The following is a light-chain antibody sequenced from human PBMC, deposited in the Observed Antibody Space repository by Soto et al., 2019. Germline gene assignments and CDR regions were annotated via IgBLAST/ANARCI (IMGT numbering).Light chain of an antibody. CDR3: QTWDTGIHI. CDR2: LNSDRSH. CDR1: SGHSNYA. J-gene: IGLJ2*01. Sequence: QSVLTQSPSASASLGASVKLTCTLSSGHSNYAIAWHQQQPEKGPRFLMKLNSDRSHSKGDGIPDRFSRSSSGAERYLTIASLQSEQEADYYCQTWDTGIHIFGGGTKVTVL. V-gene: IGLV4-69*01.